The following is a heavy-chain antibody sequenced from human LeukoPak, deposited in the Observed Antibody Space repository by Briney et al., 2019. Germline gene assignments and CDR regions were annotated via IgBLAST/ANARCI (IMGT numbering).Heavy chain of an antibody. V-gene: IGHV4-59*01. J-gene: IGHJ4*02. D-gene: IGHD6-19*01. CDR1: GGSISTYY. CDR3: ARDRGSSGWFYFDY. CDR2: IHYSGTT. Sequence: SETLSLTCTVSGGSISTYYWSWIRQPPGKGLEWIGYIHYSGTTKYNPSLKSRVAISVDTSKNQFSLMLTSLTAADTAVYYCARDRGSSGWFYFDYWGQGTLVTVSS.